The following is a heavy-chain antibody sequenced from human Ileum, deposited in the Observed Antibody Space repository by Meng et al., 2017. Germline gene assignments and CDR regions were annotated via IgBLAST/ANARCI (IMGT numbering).Heavy chain of an antibody. CDR3: ARAPKYCTNAVCSRPLDS. D-gene: IGHD2-8*01. Sequence: QVQLQESGPRLVKPSQTLSLTCPVSGVSVSSGDYYWSWVRQSPGKGPEWIGYIYSNGNTYSNPSLRGRLMISIDTSENQFSLKLSSVTAADTAVYYCARAPKYCTNAVCSRPLDSWGQGTLVTVSS. CDR2: IYSNGNT. J-gene: IGHJ4*02. CDR1: GVSVSSGDYY. V-gene: IGHV4-30-4*01.